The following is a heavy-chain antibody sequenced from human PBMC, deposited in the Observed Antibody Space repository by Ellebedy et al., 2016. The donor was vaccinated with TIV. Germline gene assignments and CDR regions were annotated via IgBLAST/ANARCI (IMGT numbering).Heavy chain of an antibody. V-gene: IGHV3-7*03. D-gene: IGHD5-24*01. Sequence: GESLKISCAASGVTLSGYWMNWVRQAPGKGLEWVANIKQDGSEKYYVDSVKGRFTISRDNSKNTLYLHMKSLRAEDTAVYYCARPWVEMATIGDAFDIWGQGTMVTVSS. J-gene: IGHJ3*02. CDR3: ARPWVEMATIGDAFDI. CDR1: GVTLSGYW. CDR2: IKQDGSEK.